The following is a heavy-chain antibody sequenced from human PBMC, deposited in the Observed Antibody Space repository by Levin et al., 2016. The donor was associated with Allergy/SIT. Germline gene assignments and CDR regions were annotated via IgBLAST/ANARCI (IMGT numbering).Heavy chain of an antibody. CDR2: INTNTGTP. D-gene: IGHD3-16*02. V-gene: IGHV7-4-1*02. J-gene: IGHJ4*02. Sequence: WVRQAPGQGLEWLGWINTNTGTPTYAQDFTGRFVFSLDTSVSTAYLQINILKPEDTAVYYCARSLWVLVADSASPVDSWGQGTLVTVSS. CDR3: ARSLWVLVADSASPVDS.